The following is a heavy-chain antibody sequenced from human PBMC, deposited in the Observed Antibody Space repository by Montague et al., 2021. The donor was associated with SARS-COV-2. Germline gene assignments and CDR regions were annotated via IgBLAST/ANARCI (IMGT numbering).Heavy chain of an antibody. D-gene: IGHD1-1*01. CDR3: ARAQNICFIANCVNYFDL. CDR2: INHSGST. Sequence: SETLSLTCAVYGGSFSGYYWSWIRQPPGKGLEWIGEINHSGSTNYNPSLKSRVTISVDTSKNHFSLRLNSVTAADTAVYYCARAQNICFIANCVNYFDLWGLGALVSVSS. J-gene: IGHJ4*02. V-gene: IGHV4-34*01. CDR1: GGSFSGYY.